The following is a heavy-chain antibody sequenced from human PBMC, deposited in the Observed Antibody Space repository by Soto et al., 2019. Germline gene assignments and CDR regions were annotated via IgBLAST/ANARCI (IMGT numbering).Heavy chain of an antibody. V-gene: IGHV2-5*01. CDR3: AHRPPEDCSSTSCYFFGPNWFDP. CDR1: GFSLSTSGVG. CDR2: IYWNDDK. J-gene: IGHJ5*02. Sequence: GPTLVNPTQTLTLTCTFSGFSLSTSGVGVGWIRQPPGKALEWLALIYWNDDKRYSPSLKSRLTITKDTSKNQVVLTMTNMDPVDTATYYCAHRPPEDCSSTSCYFFGPNWFDPWGQGTLVTVSS. D-gene: IGHD2-2*01.